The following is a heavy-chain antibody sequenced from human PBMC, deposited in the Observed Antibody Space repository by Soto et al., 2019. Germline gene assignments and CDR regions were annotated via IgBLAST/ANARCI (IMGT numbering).Heavy chain of an antibody. V-gene: IGHV3-23*01. D-gene: IGHD3-10*01. Sequence: GGPLRVSCVGSGFGFDSYAMSWVRQAPGKGLEWVSGIGSSGGAIVYADSVGGRFTISRDNSRNALYLHMNSLRAGDTAVYYCAKALWFGESSHYFGYWGQGTLVTVSS. CDR3: AKALWFGESSHYFGY. J-gene: IGHJ4*02. CDR1: GFGFDSYA. CDR2: IGSSGGAI.